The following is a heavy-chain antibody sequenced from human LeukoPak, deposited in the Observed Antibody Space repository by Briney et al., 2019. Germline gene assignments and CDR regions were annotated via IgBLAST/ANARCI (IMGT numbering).Heavy chain of an antibody. J-gene: IGHJ3*02. CDR2: ISSDGSST. V-gene: IGHV3-74*01. CDR1: GFTFTSYW. CDR3: ARDNDAFDI. Sequence: GGSLRLFCAASGFTFTSYWMHWVRQAPGKGLVWVSCISSDGSSTSYAASVKGRFTIFRLNDKNNLYLQMNSLRADATAVYYCARDNDAFDIWGQGTMVTVSS.